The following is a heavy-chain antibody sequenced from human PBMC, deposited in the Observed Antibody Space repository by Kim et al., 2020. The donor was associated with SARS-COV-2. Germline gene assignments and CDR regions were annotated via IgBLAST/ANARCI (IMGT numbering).Heavy chain of an antibody. Sequence: GGSLRLSCVGSGFTFRSSWLSWVRQLPGKGLEWVAKIKEDGIEKYYVASVKGRFTISRDNVKKSLFLQMNSLTADDTAVYFCARALRGSGNYWVPHYYGIDVWGQGTTVIVSS. D-gene: IGHD3-10*01. J-gene: IGHJ6*02. V-gene: IGHV3-7*01. CDR3: ARALRGSGNYWVPHYYGIDV. CDR1: GFTFRSSW. CDR2: IKEDGIEK.